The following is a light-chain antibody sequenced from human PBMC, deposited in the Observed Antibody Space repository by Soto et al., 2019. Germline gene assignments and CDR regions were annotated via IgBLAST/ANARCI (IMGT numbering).Light chain of an antibody. CDR3: QQRSNWPIT. V-gene: IGKV3-11*01. Sequence: EIVLTQSPATLSLSPGDRATLSCRASQSVSNFLAWYQQKSGQAPRLLIYDASNRATGSPARFSGSGSGTDFTLTISSLEPEDFALYYCQQRSNWPITFGQGTRLEIK. J-gene: IGKJ5*01. CDR2: DAS. CDR1: QSVSNF.